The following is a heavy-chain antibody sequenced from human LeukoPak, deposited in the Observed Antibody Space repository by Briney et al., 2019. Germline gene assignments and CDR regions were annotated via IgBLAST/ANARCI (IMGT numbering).Heavy chain of an antibody. CDR2: INHSGST. J-gene: IGHJ3*02. CDR3: ARHPNYYDSSGNDDAFDI. CDR1: GGSFSGYY. V-gene: IGHV4-34*01. Sequence: SETLSLTCAVYGGSFSGYYWSWIRQPPGKGLEWIGEINHSGSTNYNPSLKSRVTISVDTSKNQFSLKLSSVTAADTAVYYCARHPNYYDSSGNDDAFDIWGQGTMVTVSS. D-gene: IGHD3-22*01.